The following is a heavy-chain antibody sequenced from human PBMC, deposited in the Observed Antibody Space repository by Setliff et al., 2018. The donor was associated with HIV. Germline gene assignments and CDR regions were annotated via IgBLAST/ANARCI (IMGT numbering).Heavy chain of an antibody. CDR1: GFTFSSYA. V-gene: IGHV3-23*01. CDR2: ISGSGRIYT. Sequence: GGSLRLSCATSGFTFSSYAMSWVRQAPGKGLEWVSAISGSGRIYTNYADSVKGRFTISRDDAKNSLYLEMNSLRVEDTAVYYCARVGLWSHYSPDYWGQGTLVTVSS. J-gene: IGHJ4*02. D-gene: IGHD3-3*01. CDR3: ARVGLWSHYSPDY.